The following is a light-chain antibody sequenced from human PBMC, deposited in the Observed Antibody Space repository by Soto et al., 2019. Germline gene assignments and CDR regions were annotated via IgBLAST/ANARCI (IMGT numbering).Light chain of an antibody. J-gene: IGKJ1*01. Sequence: EIVLTQSPGTLSLSTGERATLSCRASQSVSSGCLAWYQQKPGQAPSLLIYGASSRDTGIADRFSGSGYVTDFTLTISRLEPEDFAVYYCQQYDRSPVTFGKVTKLEIK. CDR3: QQYDRSPVT. CDR1: QSVSSGC. V-gene: IGKV3-20*01. CDR2: GAS.